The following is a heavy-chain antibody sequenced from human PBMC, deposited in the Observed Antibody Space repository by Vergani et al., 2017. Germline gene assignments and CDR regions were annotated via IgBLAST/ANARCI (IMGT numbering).Heavy chain of an antibody. CDR2: INPNSGGT. CDR3: ARVGTSSNRDYFDY. J-gene: IGHJ4*02. D-gene: IGHD2-2*01. CDR1: GYTFTDYF. Sequence: QVQLVQSGAEGKKPGASVKVSCKASGYTFTDYFMHWVRQAPGQGLEWMGWINPNSGGTNYAQKFQGRVTMTRDTSISTAYMELSNLRSDDTAVYYCARVGTSSNRDYFDYWGQGTLVTVSS. V-gene: IGHV1-2*02.